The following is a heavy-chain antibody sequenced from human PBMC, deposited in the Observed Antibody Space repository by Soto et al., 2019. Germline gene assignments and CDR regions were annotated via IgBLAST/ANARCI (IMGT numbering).Heavy chain of an antibody. CDR2: IYYSGST. CDR3: ASSYDSSGYYGPPFDY. Sequence: SETLSLTCTVSGGSISSGDYYWSWIRQPPGKGLEWIGYIYYSGSTYYNPSLKSRVTISVDTSKNQFSLKLSSVTAADTAVYYWASSYDSSGYYGPPFDYWGQGTLVTVS. CDR1: GGSISSGDYY. D-gene: IGHD3-22*01. V-gene: IGHV4-30-4*01. J-gene: IGHJ4*02.